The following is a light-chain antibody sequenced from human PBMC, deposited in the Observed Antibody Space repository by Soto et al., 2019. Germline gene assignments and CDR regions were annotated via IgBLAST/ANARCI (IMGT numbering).Light chain of an antibody. CDR2: DAS. V-gene: IGKV3-20*01. CDR1: RSVSSH. CDR3: QQFSSYPLT. J-gene: IGKJ4*01. Sequence: EIVLAQSPATLSLSPGEGATLSCRASRSVSSHLAWYQQKPGQAPRLLIYDASSRATGIPDRFSGGGSGTDFTLTISRLEPEDFAVYYCQQFSSYPLTFGGGTKVDIK.